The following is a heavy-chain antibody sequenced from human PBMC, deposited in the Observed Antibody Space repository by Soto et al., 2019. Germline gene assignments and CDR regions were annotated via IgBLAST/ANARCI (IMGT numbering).Heavy chain of an antibody. CDR2: IHYSGST. V-gene: IGHV4-59*01. CDR1: GGSISSYY. J-gene: IGHJ4*02. CDR3: ARFMEEEKIFYYFDY. D-gene: IGHD3-9*01. Sequence: PSETLSLTCTVSGGSISSYYWSWIRQSPGKGLEWIGNIHYSGSTNYNPSLKNRVTISVDASKSQFYLKLRSVTAADTAVYYCARFMEEEKIFYYFDYCGQGSLVTVSS.